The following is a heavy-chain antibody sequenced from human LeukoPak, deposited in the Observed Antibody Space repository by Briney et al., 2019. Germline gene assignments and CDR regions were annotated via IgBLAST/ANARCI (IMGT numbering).Heavy chain of an antibody. D-gene: IGHD2-8*01. Sequence: PSETLSLTCIVPGGSFSSSSYYWAWIRQSPGKGLECIGTFSSGGCACYYPSLTSRGSISKDTSDNQFSLRLYSVTAADTAVYYCARKQTEPMYDVWGQGTQVTVSS. CDR1: GGSFSSSSYY. V-gene: IGHV4-39*07. CDR2: FSSGGCA. CDR3: ARKQTEPMYDV. J-gene: IGHJ4*02.